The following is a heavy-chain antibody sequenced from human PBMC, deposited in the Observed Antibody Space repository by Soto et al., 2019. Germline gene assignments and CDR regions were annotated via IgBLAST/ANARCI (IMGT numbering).Heavy chain of an antibody. CDR2: IYDSGSS. D-gene: IGHD6-6*01. CDR1: GGSISGDYY. J-gene: IGHJ6*02. V-gene: IGHV4-30-4*08. Sequence: PSETLSLTCSVSGGSISGDYYWSWIRQSTEKGLEWIGYIYDSGSSYPNPALQSRLSMSLDTSRNQFSLRLSSVTAADTAMYYCVRGVAARPARLGMDLWGPGTTVTVSS. CDR3: VRGVAARPARLGMDL.